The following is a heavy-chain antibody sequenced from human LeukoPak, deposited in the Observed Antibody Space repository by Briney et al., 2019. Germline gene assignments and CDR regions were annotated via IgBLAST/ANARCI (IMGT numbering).Heavy chain of an antibody. J-gene: IGHJ4*02. CDR1: GYTFTSYH. Sequence: GASVQVSCKTSGYTFTSYHMHWVRQAPGQGLEWVAIIKSTGDTTVYAQKFQGRVTVTRDTSTSTVYMDLSSLSSEDTAVYYCVREDVHTYYFDFWGPGTLVTVSS. D-gene: IGHD3-16*01. V-gene: IGHV1-46*01. CDR2: IKSTGDTT. CDR3: VREDVHTYYFDF.